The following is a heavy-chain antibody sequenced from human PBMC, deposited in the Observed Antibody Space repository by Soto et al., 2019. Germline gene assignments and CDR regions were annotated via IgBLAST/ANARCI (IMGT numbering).Heavy chain of an antibody. J-gene: IGHJ4*02. CDR3: AASVRPVMVTPYGYPQLSFDS. CDR1: CVSFSNFY. V-gene: IGHV4-59*03. CDR2: MYNSGTT. Sequence: AETLSLTCPVSCVSFSNFYWSWIRQPPGNGLECLGYMYNSGTTNYNPSLNYRVAISLDTSKNQFSLNLISVTAADTAVYYCAASVRPVMVTPYGYPQLSFDSWGQGTLVTVSS. D-gene: IGHD5-18*01.